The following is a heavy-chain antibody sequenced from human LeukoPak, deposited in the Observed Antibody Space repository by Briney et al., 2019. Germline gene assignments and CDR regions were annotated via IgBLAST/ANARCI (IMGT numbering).Heavy chain of an antibody. J-gene: IGHJ4*02. V-gene: IGHV1-46*01. CDR2: INPSGGST. CDR3: ARDSFSNSYGFDSDY. Sequence: ASVKVSCKASGYTFTSYYMHWVRQAPGQGLEWMGIINPSGGSTSYAQKFQGRVTMTRDMSTSTVYMELSSLRSEDTAVYYCARDSFSNSYGFDSDYWGQGTLVTVSS. D-gene: IGHD5-18*01. CDR1: GYTFTSYY.